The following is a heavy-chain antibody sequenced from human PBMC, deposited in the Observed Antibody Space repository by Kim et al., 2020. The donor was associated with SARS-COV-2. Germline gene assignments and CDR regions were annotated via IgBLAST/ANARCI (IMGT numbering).Heavy chain of an antibody. V-gene: IGHV1-2*02. CDR2: INPNSGGT. D-gene: IGHD3-16*02. Sequence: ASVKVSCKASGYTFTGYYMHWVRQAPGQGLEWMGWINPNSGGTNYAQKFQGRVTMTRDTSISTAYMELSRLRSDDTAVYYCARDEPPRQSLVSGDYYYYGMDFWGQGTTVTVSS. J-gene: IGHJ6*02. CDR1: GYTFTGYY. CDR3: ARDEPPRQSLVSGDYYYYGMDF.